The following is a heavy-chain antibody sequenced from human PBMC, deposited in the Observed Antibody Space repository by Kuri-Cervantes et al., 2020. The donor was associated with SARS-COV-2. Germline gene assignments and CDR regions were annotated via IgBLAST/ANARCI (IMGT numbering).Heavy chain of an antibody. D-gene: IGHD1-26*01. V-gene: IGHV3-48*01. Sequence: GESLKIFCAASGLTFSVYGLNWVRQAPGKGLEWVSYISSSSSTIHYADSVKGRFTISRDNAKKSLFLQMNSLRAEDTAVYYCASEVIPNPSEKYAYYGLDVWGQGTTVTVSS. CDR2: ISSSSSTI. CDR1: GLTFSVYG. CDR3: ASEVIPNPSEKYAYYGLDV. J-gene: IGHJ6*02.